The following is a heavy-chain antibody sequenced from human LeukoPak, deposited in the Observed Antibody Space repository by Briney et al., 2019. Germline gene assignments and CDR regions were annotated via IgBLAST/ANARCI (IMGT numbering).Heavy chain of an antibody. D-gene: IGHD6-6*01. V-gene: IGHV1-18*01. CDR2: RSIYNGNT. CDR1: GYDFINYG. J-gene: IGHJ4*02. Sequence: ASVKVSCKASGYDFINYGISWVRQAPGQGLEWMGWRSIYNGNTDYKLQGRVTMTTDTSTNTAYMEVMSLRSDDTAVYYCARGGPFPSSSSSRKYYLDYWGQGTLVTVSS. CDR3: ARGGPFPSSSSSRKYYLDY.